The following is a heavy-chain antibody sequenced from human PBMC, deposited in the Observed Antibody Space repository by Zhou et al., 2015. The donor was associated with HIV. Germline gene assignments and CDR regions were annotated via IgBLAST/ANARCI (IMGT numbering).Heavy chain of an antibody. J-gene: IGHJ6*02. V-gene: IGHV1-18*04. CDR3: ARVPTTVTTGVGLRPSYYGMDV. Sequence: QVQLVQSGTEVKRPGSSVKVSCKTSRGTFSGSEISWVRQAPGQGLEWMGWISVYNGNRNYAQKFQGRVTMTTDTSTSTAYMELTSLRSDDTAVYYCARVPTTVTTGVGLRPSYYGMDVWGQGTTVTVSS. CDR1: RGTFSGSE. CDR2: ISVYNGNR. D-gene: IGHD4-17*01.